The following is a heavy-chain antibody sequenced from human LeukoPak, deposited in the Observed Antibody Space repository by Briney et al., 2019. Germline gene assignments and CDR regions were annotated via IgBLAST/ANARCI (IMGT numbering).Heavy chain of an antibody. D-gene: IGHD2-21*02. CDR3: ARDPVGDTDL. CDR1: GYSISSGYY. Sequence: SETLSLTCAVSGYSISSGYYWGWIRQPPGKGLEWIGSIYHSGSTYHNPSLKSRVTISVDTSKNQFSLKLSSVTAADTAVYYCARDPVGDTDLWGQGTLVTVSS. CDR2: IYHSGST. V-gene: IGHV4-38-2*02. J-gene: IGHJ5*02.